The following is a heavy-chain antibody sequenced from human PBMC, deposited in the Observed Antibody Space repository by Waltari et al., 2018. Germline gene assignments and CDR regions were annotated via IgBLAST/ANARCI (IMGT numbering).Heavy chain of an antibody. CDR1: GFRFGNYA. D-gene: IGHD1-1*01. CDR2: ISGSGDSI. CDR3: ARLNDDHDFQALDF. J-gene: IGHJ4*02. V-gene: IGHV3-23*01. Sequence: ELQLLESGGGFVQPGGSLSLLCAASGFRFGNYAMTWVRQAPGKGLEWVSGISGSGDSIYYADSVKGRFTISRDNSKNTLTLQVNSLRGEDTAVYYCARLNDDHDFQALDFWGQGTLVTVSS.